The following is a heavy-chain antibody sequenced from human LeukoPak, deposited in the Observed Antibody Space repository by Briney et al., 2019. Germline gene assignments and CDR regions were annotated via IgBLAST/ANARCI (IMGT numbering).Heavy chain of an antibody. CDR2: IRYDGSNK. CDR3: ARLGDSSSWNDYYYMDV. V-gene: IGHV3-30*02. CDR1: GFTFSNYG. Sequence: GGSLRLSCAASGFTFSNYGIHWVRQAPGKGLEWVAFIRYDGSNKYYADSVKGRFTISRDNSKNTLYLQMNSLRAEDTAVYYCARLGDSSSWNDYYYMDVWGKGTTVTVSS. J-gene: IGHJ6*03. D-gene: IGHD6-13*01.